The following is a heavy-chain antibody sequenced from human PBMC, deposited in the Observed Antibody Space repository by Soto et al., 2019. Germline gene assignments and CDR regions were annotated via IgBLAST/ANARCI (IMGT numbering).Heavy chain of an antibody. CDR1: GYTFTSSG. Sequence: ASVKVSCKASGYTFTSSGISWVRQAPGQGFEWMGWISAYNGNTNYAQKLQGRVTMTTDTSTSTAYMELRSLRSDDTAVYYCARHNYYDSSGYPYGMDVWGQGTTVTVSS. V-gene: IGHV1-18*01. D-gene: IGHD3-22*01. CDR2: ISAYNGNT. J-gene: IGHJ6*02. CDR3: ARHNYYDSSGYPYGMDV.